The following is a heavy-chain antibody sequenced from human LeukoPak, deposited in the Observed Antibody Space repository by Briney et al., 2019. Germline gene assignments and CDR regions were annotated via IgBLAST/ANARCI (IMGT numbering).Heavy chain of an antibody. CDR1: GYTFTGYY. J-gene: IGHJ4*02. D-gene: IGHD3-10*01. CDR3: ARDLTPVRGVIKYYFDY. CDR2: INPNSGGT. V-gene: IGHV1-2*04. Sequence: ASVTVSCKASGYTFTGYYMHWVRQAPGQGLEWMGWINPNSGGTNYAQKFQGWVTMTRDTSISTAYMELSRLRSDDTAVYYCARDLTPVRGVIKYYFDYWGQGTLVTVSS.